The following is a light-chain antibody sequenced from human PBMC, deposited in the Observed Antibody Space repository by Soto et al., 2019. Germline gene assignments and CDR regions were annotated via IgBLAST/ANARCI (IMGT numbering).Light chain of an antibody. V-gene: IGLV2-11*01. CDR3: CSYAGSSTYV. CDR1: SSDVGGYNY. CDR2: DVN. J-gene: IGLJ1*01. Sequence: QSVLTQPRSVSGSPGQSVTISCTGTSSDVGGYNYVSWYQQHPGKAPKLMIYDVNKRPSGVPDRFSGSKSGNTASLTISGLQAADEADYYCCSYAGSSTYVFGTGTKLTVL.